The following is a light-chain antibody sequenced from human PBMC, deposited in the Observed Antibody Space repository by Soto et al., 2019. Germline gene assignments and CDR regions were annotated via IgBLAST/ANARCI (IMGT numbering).Light chain of an antibody. V-gene: IGKV1-27*01. CDR1: QDISNY. CDR3: QKYNDAPRT. CDR2: EAS. J-gene: IGKJ1*01. Sequence: LMTQSPSSLSASVGDRVTITCRASQDISNYLAWYQQKPGGAPKLLIYEASTLQSGVPSRFSGSGSGADFTLTISSLQPEDVAIYYCQKYNDAPRTFGQGTRVEMK.